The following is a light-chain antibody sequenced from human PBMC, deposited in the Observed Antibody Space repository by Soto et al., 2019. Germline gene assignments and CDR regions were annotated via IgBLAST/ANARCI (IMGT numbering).Light chain of an antibody. Sequence: QTVVTQEPSFSVSPGGTVTLTCGVSSGSVSTRYYPSWYQQTPGQAPRTLIYSTSTRSSGVPDRFSGSRSGNTASLSISGLRPEDEADYYCCAFGGVFGMFGGGTKLTVL. V-gene: IGLV8-61*01. CDR2: STS. CDR3: CAFGGVFGM. CDR1: SGSVSTRYY. J-gene: IGLJ3*02.